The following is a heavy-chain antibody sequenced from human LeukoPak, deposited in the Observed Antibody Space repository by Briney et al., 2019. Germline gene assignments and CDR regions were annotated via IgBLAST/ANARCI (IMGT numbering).Heavy chain of an antibody. CDR3: AKSGGSWTNYFDY. Sequence: GGSLRLSCAASGFTFSSYAMSWVRQAPGKGLDWDSAISGSGGSTYYADSVKGRFTISRDNSKNTLYLQMNSPRAEDTAVYYCAKSGGSWTNYFDYWGQGTLVTVSS. J-gene: IGHJ4*02. V-gene: IGHV3-23*01. CDR1: GFTFSSYA. CDR2: ISGSGGST. D-gene: IGHD3-16*01.